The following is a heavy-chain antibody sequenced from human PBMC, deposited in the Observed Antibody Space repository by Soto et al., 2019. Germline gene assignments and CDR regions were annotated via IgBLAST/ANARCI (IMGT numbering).Heavy chain of an antibody. D-gene: IGHD4-17*01. Sequence: SETLSLTCTVSGASITTDNYFWVWIRQSPRRGLELIGSISYSGRTYDNPSLQSRVTISIDASKNQFSLKLTSVTTADTAVYYCARRRASDYGGNHHPYYFDRWGQGALVTVSS. CDR1: GASITTDNYF. J-gene: IGHJ4*02. V-gene: IGHV4-39*01. CDR2: ISYSGRT. CDR3: ARRRASDYGGNHHPYYFDR.